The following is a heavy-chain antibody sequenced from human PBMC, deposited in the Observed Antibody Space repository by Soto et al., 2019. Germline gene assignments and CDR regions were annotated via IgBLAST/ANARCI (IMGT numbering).Heavy chain of an antibody. CDR3: ARAGYCTNGVCPYYYYGMDV. D-gene: IGHD2-8*01. CDR2: ISSSGSTI. J-gene: IGHJ6*02. CDR1: GFTFSSYE. Sequence: ESGGGLVQPGGSLRLSCAASGFTFSSYEMNWVRQAPGKGLEWVSYISSSGSTIYYADSVKGRFTISRDNAKNSLYLQMNSLRAEDTAVYYCARAGYCTNGVCPYYYYGMDVWGQGTTVTVSS. V-gene: IGHV3-48*03.